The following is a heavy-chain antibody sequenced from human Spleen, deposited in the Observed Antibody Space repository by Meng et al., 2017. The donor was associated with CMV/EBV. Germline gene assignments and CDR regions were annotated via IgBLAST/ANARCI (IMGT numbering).Heavy chain of an antibody. Sequence: GGSLRLSCAASGFSFSSYGVNWVRQAPGKGLEWVSSISSRSSYIYYADSVKGRFTISRDDAKNSLYLQMNSLGAEDTAVYYCARDYCSTTSCYVGENGMDVWGQGTTVTVSS. D-gene: IGHD2-2*01. J-gene: IGHJ6*02. V-gene: IGHV3-21*01. CDR1: GFSFSSYG. CDR3: ARDYCSTTSCYVGENGMDV. CDR2: ISSRSSYI.